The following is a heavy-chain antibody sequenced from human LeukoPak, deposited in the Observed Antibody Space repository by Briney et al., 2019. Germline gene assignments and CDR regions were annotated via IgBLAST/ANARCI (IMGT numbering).Heavy chain of an antibody. D-gene: IGHD2-2*01. J-gene: IGHJ5*02. CDR1: GGSFSGYY. CDR2: INHSGST. Sequence: NPSETLSLTCAVYGGSFSGYYWSWIRQPPGKGLEWIGEINHSGSTNYNPSLKSRVTISVDTSKNQFSLKLSSVTAADTAVYYCARGRGNIVVVPAAQQAKGSNWFDPWGQGTLVTVSS. CDR3: ARGRGNIVVVPAAQQAKGSNWFDP. V-gene: IGHV4-34*01.